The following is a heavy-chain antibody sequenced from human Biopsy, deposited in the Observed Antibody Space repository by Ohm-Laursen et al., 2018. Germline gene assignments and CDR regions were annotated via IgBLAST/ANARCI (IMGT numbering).Heavy chain of an antibody. CDR2: IYNLGTST. CDR1: GFTFSNYW. V-gene: IGHV3-74*01. CDR3: ARGFGDRLSATDYGMDV. J-gene: IGHJ6*02. D-gene: IGHD2-21*02. Sequence: SLRLSCSASGFTFSNYWMHWVRQAPGKGLVWVSHIYNLGTSTNYADSVRGRFTISRDNAKNTLFLQMNSLRVEDTAVYFCARGFGDRLSATDYGMDVWGQGTTVTVSS.